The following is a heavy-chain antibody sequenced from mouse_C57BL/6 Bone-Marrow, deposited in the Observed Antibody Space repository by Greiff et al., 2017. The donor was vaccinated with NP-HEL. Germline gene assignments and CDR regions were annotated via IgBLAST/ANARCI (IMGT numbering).Heavy chain of an antibody. Sequence: EVQVVESGGGLVQPGGSLSLSCAASGFTFTDYYMSWVRQPPGKALEWLGFIRNKANGYTTEYSASVKGRFTISRDNSQSILYLQMNAQRAEDSATYYCAISSLYDYEFAYWGQGTLVTVSA. D-gene: IGHD2-4*01. J-gene: IGHJ3*01. V-gene: IGHV7-3*01. CDR3: AISSLYDYEFAY. CDR2: IRNKANGYTT. CDR1: GFTFTDYY.